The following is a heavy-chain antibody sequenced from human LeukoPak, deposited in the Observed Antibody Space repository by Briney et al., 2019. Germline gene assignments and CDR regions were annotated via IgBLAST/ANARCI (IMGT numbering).Heavy chain of an antibody. Sequence: PSETLSLTCTVSGVSISTYSWSWIRQPPGKGLEWIGYISYSGSTSYNPSLRSRVTISVDRSKNQFSLKLSSVTAADTAVYYCARAGYRDWSSKVAFDIWGQGTMVTVSS. V-gene: IGHV4-59*12. J-gene: IGHJ3*02. CDR3: ARAGYRDWSSKVAFDI. CDR1: GVSISTYS. D-gene: IGHD3/OR15-3a*01. CDR2: ISYSGST.